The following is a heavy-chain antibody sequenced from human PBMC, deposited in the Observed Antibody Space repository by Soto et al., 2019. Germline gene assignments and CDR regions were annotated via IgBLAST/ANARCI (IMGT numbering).Heavy chain of an antibody. D-gene: IGHD3-22*01. Sequence: SETLSLTCTVSGGSISSYYWSWIRQPPGKGLEWIGYIYYSGSTNYNPSLKSRVTISVDTSKNQFSLKLSSVTAADTAVYYCARVGLSVDYYDSRGLHAYCGQGTLVPGSS. V-gene: IGHV4-59*01. J-gene: IGHJ1*01. CDR2: IYYSGST. CDR3: ARVGLSVDYYDSRGLHAY. CDR1: GGSISSYY.